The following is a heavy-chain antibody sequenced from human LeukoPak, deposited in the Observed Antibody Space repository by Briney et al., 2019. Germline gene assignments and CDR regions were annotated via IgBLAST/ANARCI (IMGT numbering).Heavy chain of an antibody. CDR3: ARDLGYYDSSGYTSYWYFDL. D-gene: IGHD3-22*01. CDR2: IYYSGST. J-gene: IGHJ2*01. CDR1: GGSISSSSYY. V-gene: IGHV4-39*07. Sequence: NTSETLSLTCTVSGGSISSSSYYWGWIRQPPGKGLEWIGSIYYSGSTYYNPSLKSRVTISVDTSKNQFSLKLSSVTAADTAVYYCARDLGYYDSSGYTSYWYFDLWGRGTLVTVSS.